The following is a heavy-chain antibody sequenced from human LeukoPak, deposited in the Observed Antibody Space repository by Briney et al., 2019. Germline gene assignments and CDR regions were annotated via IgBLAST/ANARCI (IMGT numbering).Heavy chain of an antibody. J-gene: IGHJ4*02. CDR3: ARMIYGDYFDF. CDR2: ISYTGSI. D-gene: IGHD4-17*01. CDR1: GGSISGYY. Sequence: SETLSLTCSVPGGSISGYYRSWIRQPPQKGLEWSGHISYTGSITYNPSLKSRVTPSLDMSKNEFSLNLSSVTAADTAVYYCARMIYGDYFDFWGQGTLVTVSS. V-gene: IGHV4-59*01.